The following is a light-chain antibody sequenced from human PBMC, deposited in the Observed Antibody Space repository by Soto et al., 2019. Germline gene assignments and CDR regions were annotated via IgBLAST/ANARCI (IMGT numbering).Light chain of an antibody. Sequence: SVLTQPRSVSGSPGQSVTITCTGTSSDVGGYNYVSWYQQHPSKAPKLMIYDVSKRPSGVPDRFSGSKSGNTASLTISGLQAEDEVDYYCCSYAGSSSYVFGTGTKLTVL. CDR2: DVS. CDR1: SSDVGGYNY. CDR3: CSYAGSSSYV. J-gene: IGLJ1*01. V-gene: IGLV2-11*01.